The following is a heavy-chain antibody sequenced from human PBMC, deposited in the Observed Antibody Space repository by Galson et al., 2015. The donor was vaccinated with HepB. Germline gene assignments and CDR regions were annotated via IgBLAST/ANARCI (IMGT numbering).Heavy chain of an antibody. Sequence: SLRLSCAASGFTFSDYYMSWIRQAPGKGLEWVSYISSSSSYTNYADSVKGRFTISRDNAKNSLYLQMNSLRAEDTAVYYCARVDFPGIARYYGMDVWGQGTTVTVSS. CDR1: GFTFSDYY. J-gene: IGHJ6*02. CDR3: ARVDFPGIARYYGMDV. D-gene: IGHD6-13*01. V-gene: IGHV3-11*06. CDR2: ISSSSSYT.